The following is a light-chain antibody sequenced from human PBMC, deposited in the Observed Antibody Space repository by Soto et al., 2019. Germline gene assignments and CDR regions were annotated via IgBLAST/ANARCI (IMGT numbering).Light chain of an antibody. Sequence: QSALTQPASVSGTPGQSITISCTGTSSDVGGYSLVSWYQQHPGKGPKLMIYEVSNRPSGVSNRFSGSKSGNTASLTISGLQAEDEADYYCNSYTSSSTLVFGGGTKVTVL. V-gene: IGLV2-14*01. CDR3: NSYTSSSTLV. CDR1: SSDVGGYSL. J-gene: IGLJ2*01. CDR2: EVS.